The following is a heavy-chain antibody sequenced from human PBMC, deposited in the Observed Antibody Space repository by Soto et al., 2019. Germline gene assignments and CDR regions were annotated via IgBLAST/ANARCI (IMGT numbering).Heavy chain of an antibody. D-gene: IGHD2-21*01. J-gene: IGHJ4*02. CDR1: GFTFRSYE. CDR3: AREVRLQLWPTFDY. Sequence: GGSLRLSCEASGFTFRSYEMNWVRKDPGKGMEWVSYISISGSNINYADSVKGRFTISRDNAKNSLYLQMNSLRAEDTAVYYCAREVRLQLWPTFDYWGQGVLGTVSS. V-gene: IGHV3-48*03. CDR2: ISISGSNI.